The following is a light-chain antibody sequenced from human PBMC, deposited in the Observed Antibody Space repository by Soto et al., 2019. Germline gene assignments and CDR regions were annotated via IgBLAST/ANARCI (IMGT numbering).Light chain of an antibody. CDR1: QSISSY. CDR2: AAS. V-gene: IGKV1-39*01. Sequence: DIQMTQSPSSLSASVGDRVTITCRASQSISSYLNWYQQKPGKAPKLLIYAASSLQSGVPSRFSGSGSGTEFTLTISGLQPDDFATYYCQQYDSHRGSFGQGTKLEVK. CDR3: QQYDSHRGS. J-gene: IGKJ2*01.